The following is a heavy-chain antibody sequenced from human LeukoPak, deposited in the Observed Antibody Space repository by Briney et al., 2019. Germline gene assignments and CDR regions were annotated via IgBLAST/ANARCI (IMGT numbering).Heavy chain of an antibody. V-gene: IGHV3-53*05. Sequence: GGSLRLSCAASGFTVSSNYMSRVRQAPGKGLEWVSVIYSGGSTYYADSVKGRFTISRDNSKSALYLQLSSLRPEDTAVYYCAREGRFKAQHLFDYWGQGTMVTVSS. CDR2: IYSGGST. D-gene: IGHD2-2*01. J-gene: IGHJ4*02. CDR3: AREGRFKAQHLFDY. CDR1: GFTVSSNY.